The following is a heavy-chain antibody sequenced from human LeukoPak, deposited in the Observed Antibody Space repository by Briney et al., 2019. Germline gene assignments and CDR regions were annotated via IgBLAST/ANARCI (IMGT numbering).Heavy chain of an antibody. Sequence: PSETLSLTCAVYGGSFSGYYWSWIRQPPGKGLEWIGEINHSGSTNYNPSLKSRVTISVDTSKNQFSLKLSSVTAADTAVYYCARIYPVGYYDSRNTFDIWGQGTMVTVSS. J-gene: IGHJ3*02. CDR1: GGSFSGYY. D-gene: IGHD3-22*01. CDR3: ARIYPVGYYDSRNTFDI. CDR2: INHSGST. V-gene: IGHV4-34*01.